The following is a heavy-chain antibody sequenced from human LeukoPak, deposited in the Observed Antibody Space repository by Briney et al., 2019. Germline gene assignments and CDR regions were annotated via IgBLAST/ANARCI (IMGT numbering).Heavy chain of an antibody. CDR3: ARVADYYGSGSYFDY. Sequence: ASVKVSCKASGGTFSSYAISWVRQAPGQGLEWMGGIIPIFSTANYAQKFQGRVTITTDESTSTAYMELSSLRSEDTAVYYCARVADYYGSGSYFDYWGQGTLVTVSS. CDR2: IIPIFSTA. CDR1: GGTFSSYA. D-gene: IGHD3-10*01. V-gene: IGHV1-69*05. J-gene: IGHJ4*02.